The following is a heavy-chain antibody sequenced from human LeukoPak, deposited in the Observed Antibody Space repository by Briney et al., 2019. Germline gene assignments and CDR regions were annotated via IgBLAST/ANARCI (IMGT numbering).Heavy chain of an antibody. V-gene: IGHV3-7*01. CDR3: ARVGYSGWNLEY. CDR1: GFTFRDYW. Sequence: PGGSLRVSCADSGFTFRDYWMSWVRQAPGKGLEWVANINQGGSVKYYVDSVKGRFTISRDDAKNSLYVQMNSLRDEDTAVYYCARVGYSGWNLEYWGQGTLVTVSS. J-gene: IGHJ4*02. CDR2: INQGGSVK. D-gene: IGHD5-12*01.